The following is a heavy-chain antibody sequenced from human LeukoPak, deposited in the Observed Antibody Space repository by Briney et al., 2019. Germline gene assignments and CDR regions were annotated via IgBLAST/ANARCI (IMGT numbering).Heavy chain of an antibody. V-gene: IGHV4-31*03. CDR3: ARDLVAGNFDY. CDR2: IYYSGTT. D-gene: IGHD6-19*01. CDR1: GGSISSGDFY. Sequence: SQTLSLTCTVSGGSISSGDFYWSWIRQHPGKGLEWIGYIYYSGTTYYSPSLKSRVTISLDTTKNQFSLKLSSMTAADTAVYYCARDLVAGNFDYWGQGTLVTVSS. J-gene: IGHJ4*02.